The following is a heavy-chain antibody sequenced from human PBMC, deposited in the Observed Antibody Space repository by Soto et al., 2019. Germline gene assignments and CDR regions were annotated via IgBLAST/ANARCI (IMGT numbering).Heavy chain of an antibody. CDR1: GGSVSSSSYY. V-gene: IGHV4-39*01. Sequence: PSETLSLTCTVSGGSVSSSSYYWGWVRQPPGKGLEWIGSVYYSGSTYYNPSLESRVTISVDKSKNQFSLKLSSLSAADTAVYYWARAPYYDSSGYYSYGGQGTLVTVSS. CDR3: ARAPYYDSSGYYSY. J-gene: IGHJ4*02. CDR2: VYYSGST. D-gene: IGHD3-22*01.